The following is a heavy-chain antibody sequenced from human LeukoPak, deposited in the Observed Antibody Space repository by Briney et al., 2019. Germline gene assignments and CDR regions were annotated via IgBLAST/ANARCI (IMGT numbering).Heavy chain of an antibody. CDR1: GYSFTTYD. D-gene: IGHD2-21*02. CDR3: AREFRVVTPTQGDDY. Sequence: ASVKVSCKASGYSFTTYDINWVRQATGQGLEWMGWMDPNRGNTGYAQKFQGRVTMTRNTSISTAYMELSSLRSEDTAVYYCAREFRVVTPTQGDDYWGQGTLVTVSS. V-gene: IGHV1-8*01. J-gene: IGHJ4*02. CDR2: MDPNRGNT.